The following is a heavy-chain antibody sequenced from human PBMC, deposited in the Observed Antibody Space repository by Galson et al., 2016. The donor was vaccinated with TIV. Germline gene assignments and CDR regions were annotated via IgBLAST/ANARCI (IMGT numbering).Heavy chain of an antibody. CDR2: ISASGGNT. Sequence: SLRLSCAASGFTFSSWPMSWVRRAPGKGLEWVSAISASGGNTFYADSVKGRFPISRDNSKKTLYLQLDSLRAEDTAVYYCAKSFQYFYGNSGYFPYGFHIWGRGTMVTVSS. V-gene: IGHV3-23*01. J-gene: IGHJ3*02. D-gene: IGHD3-22*01. CDR3: AKSFQYFYGNSGYFPYGFHI. CDR1: GFTFSSWP.